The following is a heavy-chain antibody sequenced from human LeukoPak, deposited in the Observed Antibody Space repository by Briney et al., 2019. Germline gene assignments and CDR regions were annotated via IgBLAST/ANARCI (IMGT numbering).Heavy chain of an antibody. J-gene: IGHJ4*02. CDR2: IKQDGSEK. CDR1: GFTFRNYW. D-gene: IGHD4/OR15-4a*01. Sequence: GGSLRLSCAASGFTFRNYWMSWVRQAPGKGLEWVANIKQDGSEKYYVDSVKGRFTISRDNAKNSLYLQMNSLRAEDTAVYYCARVHGAYPFDYWGQGTLVTVSS. CDR3: ARVHGAYPFDY. V-gene: IGHV3-7*01.